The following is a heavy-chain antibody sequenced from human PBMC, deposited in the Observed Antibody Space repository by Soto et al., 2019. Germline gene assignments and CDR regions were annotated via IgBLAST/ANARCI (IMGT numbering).Heavy chain of an antibody. D-gene: IGHD3-10*02. Sequence: GGSLRLSCAASGFTFTNYWIHWFRQAPGQGLVWVSRINSDGSGIRYADSVKGRFTISRDNAKNTVDLQMNSLRAEDTAVFYCAREGFTMLGGSGMDVWGQGTTVTVSS. V-gene: IGHV3-74*01. CDR3: AREGFTMLGGSGMDV. CDR1: GFTFTNYW. CDR2: INSDGSGI. J-gene: IGHJ6*02.